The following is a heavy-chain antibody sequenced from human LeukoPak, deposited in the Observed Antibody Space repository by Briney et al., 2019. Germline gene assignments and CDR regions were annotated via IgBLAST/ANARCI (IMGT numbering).Heavy chain of an antibody. D-gene: IGHD3-3*01. Sequence: GSLRLSCAASGFTFSSYAMSWVRQAPGKGLEWVSAISGSGGSTYYADSVKGRFTISRDNSKNTLYLQMSSLRAEDTAVYYCAVTYYDFWSGYPDYWGQGTLVTVSS. CDR1: GFTFSSYA. CDR2: ISGSGGST. J-gene: IGHJ4*02. V-gene: IGHV3-23*01. CDR3: AVTYYDFWSGYPDY.